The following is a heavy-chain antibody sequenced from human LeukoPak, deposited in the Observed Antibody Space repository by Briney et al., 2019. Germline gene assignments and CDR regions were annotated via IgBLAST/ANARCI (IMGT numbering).Heavy chain of an antibody. CDR3: ARGLGGFLTGSEHFDY. V-gene: IGHV4-59*01. Sequence: PSETLSLTCTVSGGSISSYYWSWIRQPPGKGLEWIGYIYYSGSTNYNPSLKSRVTISVDTSKNQFSLKLSSVTAADTAVYYCARGLGGFLTGSEHFDYWGQGTLVTVSS. J-gene: IGHJ4*02. CDR1: GGSISSYY. D-gene: IGHD3-9*01. CDR2: IYYSGST.